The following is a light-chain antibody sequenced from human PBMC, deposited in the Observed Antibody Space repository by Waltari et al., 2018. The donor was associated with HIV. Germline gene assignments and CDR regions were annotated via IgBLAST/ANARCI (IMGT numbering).Light chain of an antibody. J-gene: IGKJ1*01. V-gene: IGKV1-5*03. CDR2: KAS. CDR3: QQYKSSSST. CDR1: QNINYW. Sequence: DIQMTQSPSTLSASVGDRVTITCRASQNINYWLAWYQQRPGKAPKLLIYKASSLESGVPSRFSGRGSGTEFSLTISSLQPDDFATYYCQQYKSSSSTFGQGTTVDIK.